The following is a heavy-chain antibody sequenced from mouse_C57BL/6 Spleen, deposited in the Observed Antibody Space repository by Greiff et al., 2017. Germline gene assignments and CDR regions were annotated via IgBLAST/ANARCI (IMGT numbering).Heavy chain of an antibody. CDR2: IDPEDGET. CDR3: ARGDYDGRSSAWFAY. Sequence: EVQLQQSGAELVKPGASVKLSCTASGFNIKDYYMHWVKQRPEQGLAWIGRIDPEDGETKYAPKFQGKATITADTSSNTAYLQLSSLTSEDTAVYYCARGDYDGRSSAWFAYWGQGTLVTVSA. V-gene: IGHV14-2*01. D-gene: IGHD1-1*01. CDR1: GFNIKDYY. J-gene: IGHJ3*01.